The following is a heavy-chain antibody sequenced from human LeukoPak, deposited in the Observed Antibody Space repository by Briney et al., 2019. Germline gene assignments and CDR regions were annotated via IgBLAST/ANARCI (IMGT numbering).Heavy chain of an antibody. D-gene: IGHD5-24*01. CDR1: GITVSSNY. CDR3: ARDYPEMATKYGMDV. J-gene: IGHJ6*02. Sequence: GGSLRLSCAASGITVSSNYMSWVRQAPGKGLEWVSVIYSGGSTYYADSVKGRFTISRDNSKNTLYLQMNSLRAEDTAVYYCARDYPEMATKYGMDVWGQGTTVTVSS. V-gene: IGHV3-53*01. CDR2: IYSGGST.